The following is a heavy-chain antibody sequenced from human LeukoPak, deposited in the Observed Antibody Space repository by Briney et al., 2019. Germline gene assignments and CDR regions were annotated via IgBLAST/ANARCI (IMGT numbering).Heavy chain of an antibody. CDR2: IYYSGST. D-gene: IGHD3-22*01. Sequence: SETLSLTCSVSDGSIRSDTYYWSWIRQPPGKGLEWTGYIYYSGSTNYNPSLKSRVTISVDTSKNQFSLKLSSVTAADTAVYYCARDSFSSRYYYPFWYFDLWGRGTLVTVSS. CDR1: DGSIRSDTYY. V-gene: IGHV4-61*01. CDR3: ARDSFSSRYYYPFWYFDL. J-gene: IGHJ2*01.